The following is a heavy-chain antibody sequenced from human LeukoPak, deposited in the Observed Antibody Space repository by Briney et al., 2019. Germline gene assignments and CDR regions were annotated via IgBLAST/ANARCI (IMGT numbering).Heavy chain of an antibody. V-gene: IGHV1-18*01. J-gene: IGHJ4*02. CDR3: ARDDSSYGYFS. Sequence: ASVKVSCKAPGYTFTSYGISWVRQAPGQGLEWMGWISAYNGNTNYAQKLQGRVTMTTDTSTSTAYMELRSLRSDDTAVYCCARDDSSYGYFSWGQGTLVTVSS. CDR2: ISAYNGNT. D-gene: IGHD5-18*01. CDR1: GYTFTSYG.